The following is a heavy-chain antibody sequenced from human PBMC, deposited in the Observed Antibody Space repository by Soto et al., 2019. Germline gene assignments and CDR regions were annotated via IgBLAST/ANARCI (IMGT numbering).Heavy chain of an antibody. Sequence: QVQLVQSGAEVKKPGASVKVSCKAAGYSFTTFDLHWVRQAPGQRLEWMGWIDTSSGKSIYSEIFQGRVTITGDTTTTTVYTELSSLRFEDTAVYYCTMSRGWWSFDYWGQGTLITVSS. V-gene: IGHV1-3*04. D-gene: IGHD6-19*01. CDR2: IDTSSGKS. CDR1: GYSFTTFD. CDR3: TMSRGWWSFDY. J-gene: IGHJ4*02.